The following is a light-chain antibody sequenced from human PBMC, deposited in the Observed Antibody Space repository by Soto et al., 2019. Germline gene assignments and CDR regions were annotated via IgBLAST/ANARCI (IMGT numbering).Light chain of an antibody. CDR3: SSYTSSSTLYV. J-gene: IGLJ1*01. CDR2: DVS. CDR1: SSDVGGYNY. Sequence: SALTQPASVSGSPGQSITISCTETSSDVGGYNYVSWYQQHPGKAPKLMIYDVSNRPSGVSNRFSGSKSGNTASLTISGLQAEDEADYYCSSYTSSSTLYVFGAGTKVTV. V-gene: IGLV2-14*01.